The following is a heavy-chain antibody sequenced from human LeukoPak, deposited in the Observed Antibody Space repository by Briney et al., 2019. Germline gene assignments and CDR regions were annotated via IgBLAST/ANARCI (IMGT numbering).Heavy chain of an antibody. V-gene: IGHV3-23*01. CDR1: GFTFSSYA. J-gene: IGHJ5*02. D-gene: IGHD3-10*01. Sequence: GGSLRLSCAASGFTFSSYAMSWIRQAPGKGLEWVPAISGSGGSTYYADSVKGRFTISRDNSKNTLYLQMNSLRAEDTAVYYCAKDGSGSYYDRWFDPWGQGTLVTVSS. CDR3: AKDGSGSYYDRWFDP. CDR2: ISGSGGST.